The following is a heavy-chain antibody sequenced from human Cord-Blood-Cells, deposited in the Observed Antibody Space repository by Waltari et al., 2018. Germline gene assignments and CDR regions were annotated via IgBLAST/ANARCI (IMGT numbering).Heavy chain of an antibody. CDR1: GYTFTSYA. J-gene: IGHJ3*01. D-gene: IGHD6-13*01. CDR2: INAGQGNT. V-gene: IGHV1-3*01. CDR3: AHIAAGGYDVLEK. Sequence: QVQLVQSGAEAKKPGASVKVSCRASGYTFTSYAMHWVRQTPGQRLEWMGWINAGQGNTKDSQKFQGRVTITRETSASTAYMELSSLRSDDTAVYYWAHIAAGGYDVLEKWREGTMVIASS.